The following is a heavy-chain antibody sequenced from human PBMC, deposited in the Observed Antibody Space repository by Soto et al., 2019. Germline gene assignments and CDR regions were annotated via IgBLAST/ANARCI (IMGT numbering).Heavy chain of an antibody. Sequence: PSETLSLTCTVSGGSTSSYYWSWIRQPPGKGVEGMGDIFYSGSTNYNPSLKSRGTISIDTSKDQFSLKLSSVTAADTAVYFCARDRYYYDGSSYSTDAFDIWGQGTMVTVSS. J-gene: IGHJ3*02. D-gene: IGHD3-22*01. CDR2: IFYSGST. CDR3: ARDRYYYDGSSYSTDAFDI. V-gene: IGHV4-59*01. CDR1: GGSTSSYY.